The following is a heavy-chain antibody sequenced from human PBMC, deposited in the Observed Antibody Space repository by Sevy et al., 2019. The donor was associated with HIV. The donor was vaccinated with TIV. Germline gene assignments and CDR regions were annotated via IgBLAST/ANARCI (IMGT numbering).Heavy chain of an antibody. D-gene: IGHD2-15*01. J-gene: IGHJ5*02. V-gene: IGHV3-53*01. Sequence: GGSLRLSCAASGFSISNNYTAWVRQAPGKGLEWVSVMYSGGSPYYADSVKGRFALSRDMSKNTVYLQMNSLRAEDTAVYYCARGYCGGGSCTAFDPWGQGTLVTFSS. CDR3: ARGYCGGGSCTAFDP. CDR1: GFSISNNY. CDR2: MYSGGSP.